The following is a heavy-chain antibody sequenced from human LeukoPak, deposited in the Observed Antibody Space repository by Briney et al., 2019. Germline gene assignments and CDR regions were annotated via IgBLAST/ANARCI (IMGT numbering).Heavy chain of an antibody. CDR3: ARRVRALYCSGGSCYDY. J-gene: IGHJ4*02. CDR1: GGSISSYY. D-gene: IGHD2-15*01. V-gene: IGHV4-59*01. Sequence: PSETLSLTCTVSGGSISSYYCSWIRQPPGKGLEWIGYIYYSGSTNYNPSLKSRVTISVDTSKNQFSLKLSSVTAADTAVYYCARRVRALYCSGGSCYDYWGQGTLVTVSS. CDR2: IYYSGST.